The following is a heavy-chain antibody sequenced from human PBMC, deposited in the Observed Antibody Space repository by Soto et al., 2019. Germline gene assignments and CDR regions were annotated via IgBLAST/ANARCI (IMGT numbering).Heavy chain of an antibody. J-gene: IGHJ6*02. Sequence: QVQLVQSGAEVKKPGSSVKVSCKASGGTFSSYAISWVRQAPGQGLEWMGGIIPIFGTANYAQKFQGRVTITADESTSTAYMELSSLRSEDTAVYYCARRIVGVTSDYYYGMDVWCQGTTVTVSS. V-gene: IGHV1-69*12. CDR2: IIPIFGTA. CDR3: ARRIVGVTSDYYYGMDV. D-gene: IGHD1-26*01. CDR1: GGTFSSYA.